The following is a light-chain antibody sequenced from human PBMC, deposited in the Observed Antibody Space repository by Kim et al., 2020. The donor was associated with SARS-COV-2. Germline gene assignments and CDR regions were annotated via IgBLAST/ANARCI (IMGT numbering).Light chain of an antibody. J-gene: IGLJ1*01. V-gene: IGLV1-40*01. CDR2: TNT. CDR3: QSYDSSLSGPV. CDR1: SSNIETGYD. Sequence: RVTISCTGTSSNIETGYDVHWYQQLPGTVPKLLIYTNTYRPSGVPDRFSGSKSGTSASLAISGLQAEDEADYYCQSYDSSLSGPVFGTGTKVTVL.